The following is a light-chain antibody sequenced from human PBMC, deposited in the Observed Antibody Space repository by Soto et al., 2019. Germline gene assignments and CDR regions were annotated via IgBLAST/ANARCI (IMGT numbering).Light chain of an antibody. CDR1: QDISNY. Sequence: DVQMTESPSSLSASVGDRVTITCQASQDISNYLNWYQQKPGKAPMLLISDASNLEIGVPSRFSGSGSGTDFTFTISSLQPEDIATYFCQQCDDLPLTFGGGTKVEI. J-gene: IGKJ4*01. V-gene: IGKV1-33*01. CDR3: QQCDDLPLT. CDR2: DAS.